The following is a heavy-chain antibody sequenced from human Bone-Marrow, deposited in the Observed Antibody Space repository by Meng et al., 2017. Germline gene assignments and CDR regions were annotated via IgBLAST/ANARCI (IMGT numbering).Heavy chain of an antibody. CDR1: GYTFTSYD. Sequence: ASVKVSCKASGYTFTSYDINWVRQATGQGLEWMGWMNPNSGNTGYAQKFQGRVTMTRNTSISTAYMELSSLRSEDTAVYYCARDTPPGDIKDTAMVTAFNYWARGTVATFPS. V-gene: IGHV1-8*01. D-gene: IGHD5-18*01. CDR2: MNPNSGNT. CDR3: ARDTPPGDIKDTAMVTAFNY. J-gene: IGHJ4*02.